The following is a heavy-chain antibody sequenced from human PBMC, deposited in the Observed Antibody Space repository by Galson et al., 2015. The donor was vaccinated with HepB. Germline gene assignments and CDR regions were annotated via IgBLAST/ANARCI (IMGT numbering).Heavy chain of an antibody. CDR3: ARAGIRDVVPTARFPPAPDY. J-gene: IGHJ4*02. V-gene: IGHV3-23*01. D-gene: IGHD1-1*01. CDR1: GFTFNNFA. CDR2: LSGNGDNT. Sequence: SLRLSCAASGFTFNNFAMSWVRQAPGKGLEWVSALSGNGDNTYYADSVRGRFTLSRDTSRNTLYLQMRSLTADDTDLYYWARAGIRDVVPTARFPPAPDYWGQGTLVTVSS.